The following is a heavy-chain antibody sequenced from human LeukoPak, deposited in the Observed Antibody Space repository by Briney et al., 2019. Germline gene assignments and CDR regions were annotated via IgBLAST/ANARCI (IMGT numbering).Heavy chain of an antibody. D-gene: IGHD1-26*01. CDR2: ISGSGGST. J-gene: IGHJ5*02. Sequence: GGSLRLSCAASGFTFSIYSMNWVRQAPGKGLEWVSAISGSGGSTYYADSVKGRFTISRDNSKNTLYLQMNSLRAEDTAVYYCAKDGGESGSPGPWGQGTLVTVSS. V-gene: IGHV3-23*01. CDR1: GFTFSIYS. CDR3: AKDGGESGSPGP.